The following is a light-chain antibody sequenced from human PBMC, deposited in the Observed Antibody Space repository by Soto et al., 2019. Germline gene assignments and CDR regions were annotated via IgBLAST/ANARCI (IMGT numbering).Light chain of an antibody. J-gene: IGKJ2*01. CDR2: LGS. V-gene: IGKV2-28*01. CDR3: MQALQSPYT. Sequence: DIVMTQSPLSLPVTPGEPASISCRSSQSLLHSNGYNYLDWYLQKPGQSPQLLISLGSNRASGVTARFSGSGSATDFTLNIARVEAEDFGVYYCMQALQSPYTFGQGTKLEIK. CDR1: QSLLHSNGYNY.